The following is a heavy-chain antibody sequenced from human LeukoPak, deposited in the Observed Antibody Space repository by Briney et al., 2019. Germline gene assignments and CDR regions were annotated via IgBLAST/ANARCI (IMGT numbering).Heavy chain of an antibody. CDR1: GGSIRSYY. D-gene: IGHD4-17*01. J-gene: IGHJ4*02. V-gene: IGHV3-11*04. CDR3: ARDRDSGDYTAAPGDY. Sequence: LSLTCIVSGGSIRSYYWSWIRQPPGKGLEWISYISSSGSTINYADSVKGRFTISRDSAKNSLYLQMNSLRDEDTAVYYCARDRDSGDYTAAPGDYWGQGTLVTVSS. CDR2: ISSSGSTI.